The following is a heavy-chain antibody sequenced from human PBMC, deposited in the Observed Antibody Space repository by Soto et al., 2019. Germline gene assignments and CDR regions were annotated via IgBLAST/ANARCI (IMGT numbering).Heavy chain of an antibody. D-gene: IGHD3-22*01. CDR1: GGSISSSSYY. Sequence: PSETLSLTCTVSGGSISSSSYYWGWIRQPPGKGLEWIGSIYYSGSTYYNPSPKSRVTISVDTSKNQFSLKLSSVTAADTAVYYCARVFYYYDSSGYSVGYDAFDIWGQGTMVTVS. CDR3: ARVFYYYDSSGYSVGYDAFDI. CDR2: IYYSGST. J-gene: IGHJ3*02. V-gene: IGHV4-39*01.